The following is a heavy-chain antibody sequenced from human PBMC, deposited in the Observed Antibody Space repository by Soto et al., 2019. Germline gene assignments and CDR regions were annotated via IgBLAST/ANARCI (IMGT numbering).Heavy chain of an antibody. D-gene: IGHD1-26*01. CDR1: GFTFSSYA. J-gene: IGHJ4*02. V-gene: IGHV3-30-3*01. CDR2: ISYDGSNK. Sequence: QVQLVESGGGVVQPGRSLRLSCAASGFTFSSYAMHWVRQAPGKGLEWVAVISYDGSNKYYADSVKGRFTISRDNSKNTLYLQMNSLRAEDTAVYYCARDMYTHWELLYSAFDYWGQGTLVTVSS. CDR3: ARDMYTHWELLYSAFDY.